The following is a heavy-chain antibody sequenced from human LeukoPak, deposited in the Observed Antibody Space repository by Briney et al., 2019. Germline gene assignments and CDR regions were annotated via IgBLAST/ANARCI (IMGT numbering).Heavy chain of an antibody. Sequence: TGGSLRLSCAASGFTFSSYAMHWIRQAPGKGLEWVAIISYDGSSKYYADSVKGRFTISRDNSKNTLYLQMNSLRAEDTALYYCARDEIWYDSSGCLDYWGQGTLVTVSS. CDR3: ARDEIWYDSSGCLDY. CDR1: GFTFSSYA. D-gene: IGHD3-22*01. J-gene: IGHJ4*02. CDR2: ISYDGSSK. V-gene: IGHV3-30-3*01.